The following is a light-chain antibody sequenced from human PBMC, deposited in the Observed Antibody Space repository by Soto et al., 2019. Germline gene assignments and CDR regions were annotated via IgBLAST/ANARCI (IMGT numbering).Light chain of an antibody. Sequence: EIVMTQSPATLSVSPGERVTLSCRASQSVSSNLAWYQQKPGQAPRLLIYGASTRATGIPARFSGSGSGTEFTLTISSLQSEDFAVNYCQQYNNWPPLTFGGGTKVEIK. CDR2: GAS. V-gene: IGKV3-15*01. J-gene: IGKJ4*01. CDR1: QSVSSN. CDR3: QQYNNWPPLT.